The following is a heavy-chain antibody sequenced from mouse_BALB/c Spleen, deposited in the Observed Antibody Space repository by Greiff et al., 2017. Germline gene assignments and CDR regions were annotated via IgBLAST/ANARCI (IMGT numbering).Heavy chain of an antibody. CDR2: INPSTGYT. V-gene: IGHV1-7*01. Sequence: QVQLKESGAELAKPGASVKMSCKASGYTFTSYWMHWVKQRPGQGLEWIGYINPSTGYTEYNQKFKDKATLTADKSSSTAYMQLSSLTSEDSAVYYCARNGRRNLDYWGQGTTLTVSS. CDR1: GYTFTSYW. CDR3: ARNGRRNLDY. J-gene: IGHJ2*01. D-gene: IGHD1-1*01.